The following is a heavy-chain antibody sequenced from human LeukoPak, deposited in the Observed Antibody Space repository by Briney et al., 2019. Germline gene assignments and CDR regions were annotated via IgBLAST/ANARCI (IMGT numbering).Heavy chain of an antibody. V-gene: IGHV3-23*01. CDR3: AKVPLRTGLKYFDY. D-gene: IGHD3/OR15-3a*01. CDR1: GFTFSSYD. CDR2: ISGSGGST. J-gene: IGHJ4*02. Sequence: PGGSLRLSCAASGFTFSSYDMSCVRDAPGKGLECVSGISGSGGSTYHADSVKGRFTISRDNSKNTLFLQMNSLRAEDTAVYYCAKVPLRTGLKYFDYWGQGTLVTVSS.